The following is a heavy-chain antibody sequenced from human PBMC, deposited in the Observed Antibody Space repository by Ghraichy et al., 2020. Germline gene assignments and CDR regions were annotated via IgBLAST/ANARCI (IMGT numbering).Heavy chain of an antibody. V-gene: IGHV4-39*01. J-gene: IGHJ1*01. Sequence: SETLSLTCTVSGGSISSRSYYWGWIRQPPGKGLEWIGSIYYSGSTYYNPSLKSRVTISVDTSKNQFSLKLSSVTAADTAVYYCARHGYSSSWFAEYFQHWGQGTLVTVSS. CDR1: GGSISSRSYY. D-gene: IGHD6-13*01. CDR2: IYYSGST. CDR3: ARHGYSSSWFAEYFQH.